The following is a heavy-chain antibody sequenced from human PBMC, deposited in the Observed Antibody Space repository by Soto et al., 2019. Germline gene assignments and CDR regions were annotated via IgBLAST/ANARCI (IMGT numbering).Heavy chain of an antibody. D-gene: IGHD3-22*01. CDR2: IKSTIDGGTT. J-gene: IGHJ4*01. CDR1: GFPFPNAW. Sequence: XXSLRLACAASGFPFPNAWMNWVLQAPGKGLEWVGRIKSTIDGGTTDYAEPVKGRFAISRDDSNNMVYLQMNSLKIGDTAVYYCTTDSYSTIIIVRFDYWGHGTLVTVSS. CDR3: TTDSYSTIIIVRFDY. V-gene: IGHV3-15*07.